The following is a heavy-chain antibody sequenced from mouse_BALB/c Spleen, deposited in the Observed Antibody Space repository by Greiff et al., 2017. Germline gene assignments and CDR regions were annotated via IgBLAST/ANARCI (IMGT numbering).Heavy chain of an antibody. D-gene: IGHD1-2*01. J-gene: IGHJ3*01. CDR2: IRSKSNNYAT. V-gene: IGHV10-1*02. CDR1: GFTFNTYA. CDR3: VRQAITTATAWFAY. Sequence: EVQRVESGGGLVQPKGSLKLSCAASGFTFNTYAMNWVRQAPGKGLEWVARIRSKSNNYATYYADSVKDRFTISRDDSQSMLYLQMNNLKTEDTAMYYCVRQAITTATAWFAYWGQGTLVTVSA.